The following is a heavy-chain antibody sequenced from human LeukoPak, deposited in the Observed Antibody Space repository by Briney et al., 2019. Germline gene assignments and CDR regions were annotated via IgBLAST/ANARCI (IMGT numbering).Heavy chain of an antibody. V-gene: IGHV3-74*01. Sequence: GGSLRLSCAAAGFTFSSYWMHWVRQAPGKGLVWVSRINSDGSSTSYADSVKGRFTVSRDNAKNTLYLQMNSLRAEDTAVYYCARVGGGYYGAFDIWGQGTMVTVSS. CDR3: ARVGGGYYGAFDI. CDR2: INSDGSST. CDR1: GFTFSSYW. J-gene: IGHJ3*02. D-gene: IGHD3-10*01.